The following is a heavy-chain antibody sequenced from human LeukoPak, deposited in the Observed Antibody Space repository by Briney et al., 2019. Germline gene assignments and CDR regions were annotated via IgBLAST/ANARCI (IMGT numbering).Heavy chain of an antibody. J-gene: IGHJ4*02. CDR1: GFTFSSYS. CDR3: ARTPKYCSSTSCYDY. V-gene: IGHV3-21*01. CDR2: ISSCSSYI. D-gene: IGHD2-2*01. Sequence: GGSLRLSCAASGFTFSSYSMNWVRQAPGKGLEWVTSISSCSSYIYYADSVKGRFTISRDNAKNSLYLQMNSLRAEDTAVYYCARTPKYCSSTSCYDYWGQGTLVTVSS.